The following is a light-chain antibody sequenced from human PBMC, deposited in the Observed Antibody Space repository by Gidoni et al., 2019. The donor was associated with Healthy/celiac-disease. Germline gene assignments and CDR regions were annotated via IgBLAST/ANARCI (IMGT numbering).Light chain of an antibody. J-gene: IGKJ2*01. CDR2: AAS. CDR3: QQSYSTPVYT. V-gene: IGKV1-39*01. Sequence: DIQMTQSPSSLSASVGDRVTITCRASQSISSYLNWYQQKPGKAPKLLIYAASSLQSGVPSRFSGSVSGTDFTLTISSLQPEDFATYYCQQSYSTPVYTFXXXTKLEIK. CDR1: QSISSY.